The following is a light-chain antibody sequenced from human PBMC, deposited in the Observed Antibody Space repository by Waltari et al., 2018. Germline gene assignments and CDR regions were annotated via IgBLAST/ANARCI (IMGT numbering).Light chain of an antibody. CDR1: QSIFDSSNNKSY. CDR3: HQYYGAPLS. Sequence: DIVMTQSPDSLAVSLGERATINCKSSQSIFDSSNNKSYLAWSQQKPGQPHKGLIYWASTRASGVPDRFSGSGSGTDFTLTINSLQAEDVAVYYCHQYYGAPLSFGGGTKVEIK. CDR2: WAS. J-gene: IGKJ4*02. V-gene: IGKV4-1*01.